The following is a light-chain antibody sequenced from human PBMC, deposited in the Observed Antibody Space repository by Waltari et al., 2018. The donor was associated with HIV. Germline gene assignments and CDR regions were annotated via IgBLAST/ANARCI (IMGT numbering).Light chain of an antibody. CDR3: QSYDSRNHVV. Sequence: NFMLTQPHSVSESPGKTVTISCTRSSGSVASNYVQWYQPRPGSSPTTVIYEDNQRPSGFPDRFSGSIDSSSNSASLTISGLKTEDEADYYCQSYDSRNHVVFGGGTKLTVL. J-gene: IGLJ2*01. V-gene: IGLV6-57*01. CDR1: SGSVASNY. CDR2: EDN.